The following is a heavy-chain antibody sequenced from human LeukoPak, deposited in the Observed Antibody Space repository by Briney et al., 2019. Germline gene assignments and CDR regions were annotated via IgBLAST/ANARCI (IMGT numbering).Heavy chain of an antibody. D-gene: IGHD6-13*01. CDR2: IYYTGST. Sequence: SETLSLTCAVSGGSLSSSSYHWAWIRQPPGKGLEWIGNIYYTGSTNYNPSLKSRVTISVDTSKNQFSLKLISVTAADTAVYYCARGTYISSTWYYFDYWGQGTLVTVSS. V-gene: IGHV4-39*01. CDR1: GGSLSSSSYH. CDR3: ARGTYISSTWYYFDY. J-gene: IGHJ4*02.